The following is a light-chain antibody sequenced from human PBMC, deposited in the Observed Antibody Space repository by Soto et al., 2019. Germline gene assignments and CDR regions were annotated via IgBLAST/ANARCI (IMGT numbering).Light chain of an antibody. CDR2: AAS. V-gene: IGKV1-39*01. J-gene: IGKJ3*01. Sequence: DIQITQSPSSLSASVGDRVNITCRASQSISSYLNWYQQKPGKAPKLLIYAASSLQSGVPSRFNGSGSGIDFTLTIISLQPEDLSTYYCHQSYSTPHTVGPQTKVDIK. CDR1: QSISSY. CDR3: HQSYSTPHT.